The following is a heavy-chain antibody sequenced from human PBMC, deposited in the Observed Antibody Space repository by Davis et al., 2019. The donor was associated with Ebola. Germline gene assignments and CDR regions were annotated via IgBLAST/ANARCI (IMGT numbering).Heavy chain of an antibody. CDR2: IIPIFGTA. D-gene: IGHD3-22*01. Sequence: SVKVSCKASGGTFSSYAISWVRQAPGQGLEWMGGIIPIFGTANYAQKFQGRVTMTRDTSTSTVYMELSSLRSEDTAVYYCARSGPNYYDSSGYPVDYWGQGTLVTVSS. CDR1: GGTFSSYA. V-gene: IGHV1-69*05. J-gene: IGHJ4*02. CDR3: ARSGPNYYDSSGYPVDY.